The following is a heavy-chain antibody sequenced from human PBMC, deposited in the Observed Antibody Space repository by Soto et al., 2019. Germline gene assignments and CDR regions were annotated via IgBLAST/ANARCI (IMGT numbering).Heavy chain of an antibody. D-gene: IGHD1-20*01. CDR3: TRRYNWNDNYFDP. CDR2: SXXSXTX. Sequence: SETRSLTCTVSGASISVHSYYWTWIRQPPGKGLXWIXGSXXSXTXXXNXXLKSRATISVDASKNQFSLRPTSVTAADTAIYYCTRRYNWNDNYFDPWGPGALVTASS. J-gene: IGHJ5*02. CDR1: GASISVHSYY. V-gene: IGHV4-39*01.